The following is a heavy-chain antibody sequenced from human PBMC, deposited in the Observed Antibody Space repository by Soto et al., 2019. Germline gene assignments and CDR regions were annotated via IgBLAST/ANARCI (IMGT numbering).Heavy chain of an antibody. Sequence: GGSLRLSCAASGFTFSNYWMHWVRQVPGKGLEWVSRINSDGSSTSNADSVKGRFTISRDNAKNTLFLQMNSLRAEDTALYYCARAYYDFWNGYYSGFDPWGQGTLVTV. CDR1: GFTFSNYW. D-gene: IGHD3-3*01. CDR2: INSDGSST. CDR3: ARAYYDFWNGYYSGFDP. V-gene: IGHV3-74*01. J-gene: IGHJ5*02.